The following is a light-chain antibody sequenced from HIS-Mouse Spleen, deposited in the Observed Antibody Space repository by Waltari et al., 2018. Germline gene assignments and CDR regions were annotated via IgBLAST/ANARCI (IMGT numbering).Light chain of an antibody. CDR3: YSTDSSGNHRV. CDR1: ALPQKY. J-gene: IGLJ2*01. V-gene: IGLV3-10*01. CDR2: EDS. Sequence: SYELTQPPSVLVSPGQTARLTCSGDALPQKYAYWYQQKSGQAPVLVIYEDSKRPSGIPERFSGSSSGTMATLTISGAQVEDEADYYCYSTDSSGNHRVFGGGTKLTVL.